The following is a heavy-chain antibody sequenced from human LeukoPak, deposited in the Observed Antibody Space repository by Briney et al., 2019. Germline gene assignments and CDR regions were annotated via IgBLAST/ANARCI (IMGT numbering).Heavy chain of an antibody. Sequence: RWASVKVSCKASGGTFSSYTITWVRRAPGQGLEWMGGIMPLFNTANYAQQFQGRVTMTTDESTSTAYLELRSLRFEDTAMYYCARVDRSHFYLDVWGKGTTVTVSS. V-gene: IGHV1-69*05. CDR1: GGTFSSYT. J-gene: IGHJ6*03. CDR3: ARVDRSHFYLDV. CDR2: IMPLFNTA.